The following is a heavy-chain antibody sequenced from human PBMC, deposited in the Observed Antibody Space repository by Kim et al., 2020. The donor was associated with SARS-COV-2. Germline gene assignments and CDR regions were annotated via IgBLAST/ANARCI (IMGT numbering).Heavy chain of an antibody. J-gene: IGHJ6*02. CDR1: GGSVSSGSYY. D-gene: IGHD6-13*01. V-gene: IGHV4-61*01. CDR2: IYYSGST. Sequence: SETLSLTCTVSGGSVSSGSYYWSWIRQPPGKGLEWIGYIYYSGSTNYNPSLKSRVTISVDTSKNQFSLKLSSVTAADTAVYYCARGRTERSSWYSYWYYGMDVWGQGTTVTVSS. CDR3: ARGRTERSSWYSYWYYGMDV.